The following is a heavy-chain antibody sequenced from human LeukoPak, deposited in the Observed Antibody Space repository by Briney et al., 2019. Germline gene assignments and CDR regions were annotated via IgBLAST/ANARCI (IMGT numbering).Heavy chain of an antibody. CDR3: ARDLCGSDDY. CDR1: GFTFSTYS. D-gene: IGHD1-26*01. CDR2: ISNSGSYI. Sequence: GGSLRLSCAASGFTFSTYSMNWVRQAPGKGLEWVSSISNSGSYIYYGDSVKGRFTISRHNAKNSLYLQMNSLRAEDTAVYYCARDLCGSDDYWGQGTLVTVSS. J-gene: IGHJ4*02. V-gene: IGHV3-21*01.